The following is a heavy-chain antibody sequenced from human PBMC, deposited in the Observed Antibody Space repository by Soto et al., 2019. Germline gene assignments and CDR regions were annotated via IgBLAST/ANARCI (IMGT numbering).Heavy chain of an antibody. CDR3: ARVYCSGGSCYGGDFDY. D-gene: IGHD2-15*01. CDR2: IWYDGSNK. V-gene: IGHV3-33*01. Sequence: QVQLVESGGGVVQPGRSLRLSCAASGFTFSSYGMHWVRQAPGKGLEWVAVIWYDGSNKYYADSVKGRFTISRDNSKNTLYLQMNSPRAEDTAVYYCARVYCSGGSCYGGDFDYWGQGTLVTVSS. J-gene: IGHJ4*02. CDR1: GFTFSSYG.